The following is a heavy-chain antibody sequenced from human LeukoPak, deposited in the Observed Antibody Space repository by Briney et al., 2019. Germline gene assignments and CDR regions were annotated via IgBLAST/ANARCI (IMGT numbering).Heavy chain of an antibody. Sequence: ASVKVSCKASGYTFTSYGISGVRQAPGQGLEWMGWISAYNGNTNYAQKLQGRVTMTTDTSTSTAYMELRSLRSDDTAVYYCARVSYYGSGSNDYGMDVWGQGTTVTVSS. CDR3: ARVSYYGSGSNDYGMDV. J-gene: IGHJ6*02. CDR1: GYTFTSYG. CDR2: ISAYNGNT. D-gene: IGHD3-10*01. V-gene: IGHV1-18*01.